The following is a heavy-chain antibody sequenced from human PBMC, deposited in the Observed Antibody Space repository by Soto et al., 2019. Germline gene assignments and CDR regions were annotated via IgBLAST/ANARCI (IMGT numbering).Heavy chain of an antibody. J-gene: IGHJ5*02. CDR2: IYPSDSQT. Sequence: PGESLKISCKGSGYSFSNWWIAWVRQMPGKGLEYMGIIYPSDSQTRYSPSFQGQVTISADKSISTAYLQWSSLKASDTAIYYCARHGFYGDYSSNYFDPWGQGTLVTFSS. D-gene: IGHD4-17*01. CDR3: ARHGFYGDYSSNYFDP. V-gene: IGHV5-51*01. CDR1: GYSFSNWW.